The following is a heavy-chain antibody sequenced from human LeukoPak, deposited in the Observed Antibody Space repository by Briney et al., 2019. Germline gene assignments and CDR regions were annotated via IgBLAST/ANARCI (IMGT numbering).Heavy chain of an antibody. CDR3: ARRGPTALDLFDY. CDR2: IYPGDSDT. CDR1: GYRFTSYW. D-gene: IGHD4-17*01. Sequence: GGSLKISCKGSGYRFTSYWIGWVRPVPGKGLGWVGIIYPGDSDTIYSPSFQGQVTISTDKSISTAYLQWSSLKASDTAMYYCARRGPTALDLFDYWGQGTLVTVSS. J-gene: IGHJ4*02. V-gene: IGHV5-51*01.